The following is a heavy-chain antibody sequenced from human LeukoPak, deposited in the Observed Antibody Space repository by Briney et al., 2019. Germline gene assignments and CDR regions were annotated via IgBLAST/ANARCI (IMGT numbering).Heavy chain of an antibody. Sequence: ASVKVSCKASGYTFSNYNVHWVRQAPGQGLEWMGIINPTGGSTNYAQKFQGRVTMTRDMSTTTVYMDLSSLKSEDTAVYYCARAGSSGDYQAGSFEYWGQGTLVTVSS. V-gene: IGHV1-46*01. CDR3: ARAGSSGDYQAGSFEY. D-gene: IGHD1-26*01. CDR2: INPTGGST. CDR1: GYTFSNYN. J-gene: IGHJ4*02.